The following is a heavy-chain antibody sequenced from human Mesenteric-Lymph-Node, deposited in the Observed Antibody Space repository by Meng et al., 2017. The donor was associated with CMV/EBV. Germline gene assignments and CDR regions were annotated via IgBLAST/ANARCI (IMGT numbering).Heavy chain of an antibody. CDR2: ISSSGSTI. D-gene: IGHD6-13*01. V-gene: IGHV3-11*04. CDR1: GFRFRDYY. CDR3: AKAGDFYTSRPVARGFDP. Sequence: GESLKISCAASGFRFRDYYMTWIRQAPEKGLEWVAYISSSGSTIYYADSVEGRFTISRDNAKNSVYLQLNSLRADDTATYYCAKAGDFYTSRPVARGFDPWGQGIRVTVSS. J-gene: IGHJ5*02.